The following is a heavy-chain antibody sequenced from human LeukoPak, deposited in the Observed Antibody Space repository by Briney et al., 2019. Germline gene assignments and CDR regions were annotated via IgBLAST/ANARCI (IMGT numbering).Heavy chain of an antibody. CDR1: GYTFTGYY. CDR3: ARVGAGATEPIDY. Sequence: ASVKVSCKASGYTFTGYYMHWVRQAPGQGLEWMGWINPNSGGTNYAQKFQGRVTMTRDTSISTAYMELSRLRSDDTAVYYCARVGAGATEPIDYWGQGTPVTVSS. CDR2: INPNSGGT. J-gene: IGHJ4*02. V-gene: IGHV1-2*02. D-gene: IGHD1-26*01.